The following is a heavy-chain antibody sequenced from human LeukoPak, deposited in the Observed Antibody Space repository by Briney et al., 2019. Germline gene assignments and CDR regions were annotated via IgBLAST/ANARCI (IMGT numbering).Heavy chain of an antibody. Sequence: GRSLRLSCAASGFTFSSYGMHWVRQAPGKGLEWVAVISYDGSSEYYADSVQGRFTVARDNSKNTMYLQMNSLRADDTAVYYCAKDFRDGYNHPSYYFDSWGQGTLVTVSS. D-gene: IGHD5-24*01. V-gene: IGHV3-30*18. CDR3: AKDFRDGYNHPSYYFDS. CDR2: ISYDGSSE. CDR1: GFTFSSYG. J-gene: IGHJ4*02.